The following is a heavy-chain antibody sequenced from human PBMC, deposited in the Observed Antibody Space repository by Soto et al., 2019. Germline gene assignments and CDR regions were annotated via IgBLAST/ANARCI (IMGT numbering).Heavy chain of an antibody. D-gene: IGHD3-10*01. CDR3: TTKESRLWFGELLPRIYYYYYGMDV. Sequence: GGSLRLSCAASGFTFSNAWMNWVRQAPGKGLEWVGRIKSKTDGGTTDYAAPVKGRFTISRDDSKNTLYLQMNSLKTEETAVYYCTTKESRLWFGELLPRIYYYYYGMDVWGQGTTVTVSS. CDR1: GFTFSNAW. V-gene: IGHV3-15*07. J-gene: IGHJ6*02. CDR2: IKSKTDGGTT.